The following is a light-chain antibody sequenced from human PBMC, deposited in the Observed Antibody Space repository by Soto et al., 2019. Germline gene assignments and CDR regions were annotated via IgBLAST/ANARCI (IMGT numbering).Light chain of an antibody. Sequence: DIQMTQSPSSLSASVGDRVTITCQASQDIRNYLNWYQQKPGNAPKLLIYDASSLQTGVPSRFSGNGSGTDFTFTINSLQPEDFARYDCQQYRNFPLTFGQGTRLEIK. CDR2: DAS. CDR1: QDIRNY. V-gene: IGKV1-33*01. CDR3: QQYRNFPLT. J-gene: IGKJ5*01.